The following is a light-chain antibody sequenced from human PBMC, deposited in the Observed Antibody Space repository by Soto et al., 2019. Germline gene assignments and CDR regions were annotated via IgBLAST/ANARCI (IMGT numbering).Light chain of an antibody. Sequence: MALTKSPATPALSPGQGAAFSCRACQSVRSYLAWYQQKPGEAPRFLIYDASNRATGIPARFSGSGSGTDFTLIISSLEPEDFAVYYCQQRSNWPVTFGLGTKVDI. J-gene: IGKJ1*01. CDR2: DAS. V-gene: IGKV3-11*01. CDR1: QSVRSY. CDR3: QQRSNWPVT.